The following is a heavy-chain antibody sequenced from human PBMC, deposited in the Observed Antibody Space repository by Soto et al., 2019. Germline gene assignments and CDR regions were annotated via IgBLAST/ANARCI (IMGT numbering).Heavy chain of an antibody. J-gene: IGHJ6*03. D-gene: IGHD6-6*01. CDR3: ARGSSLNYYYYYHYMDV. Sequence: SVKVSCKASGGTFSSYTISWVRQAPGQGLEWMGRIIPILGIANYAQKFQGRVTITADKSTSTAYMELSSLRSEDTAVYYCARGSSLNYYYYYHYMDVWGKGTTVTVSS. CDR1: GGTFSSYT. V-gene: IGHV1-69*02. CDR2: IIPILGIA.